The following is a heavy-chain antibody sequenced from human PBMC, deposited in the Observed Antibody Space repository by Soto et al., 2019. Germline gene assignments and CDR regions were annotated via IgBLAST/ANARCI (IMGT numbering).Heavy chain of an antibody. CDR1: GGTFSSYA. CDR2: IIPISGTA. J-gene: IGHJ6*02. CDR3: ARSQGSSTSLEIYYYYYYGMDV. Sequence: QVQLVQSGAEVKKPGSSVKVSCKASGGTFSSYAISWVRQAPGQGLEWMGGIIPISGTANYAQKFQGRVTVNGEETTSTAYMELSSLRSEDTAVYYCARSQGSSTSLEIYYYYYYGMDVWGQGTTVTVSS. V-gene: IGHV1-69*01. D-gene: IGHD2-2*01.